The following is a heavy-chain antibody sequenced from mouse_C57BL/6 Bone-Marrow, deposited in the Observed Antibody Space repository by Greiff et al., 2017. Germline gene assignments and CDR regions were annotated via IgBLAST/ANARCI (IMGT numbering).Heavy chain of an antibody. Sequence: QVQLQQSGAELVRPGASVKMSCKASGYTFTDYCIGWAKQRPGHGLEWIGYIYPGGGSTNYNEKFKGKATLTADKSSSTAYMQFSSLTSEDSAIYFCARSWLLDGYFGYWGQGTTLTVSS. D-gene: IGHD2-3*01. CDR1: GYTFTDYC. J-gene: IGHJ2*01. CDR2: IYPGGGST. CDR3: ARSWLLDGYFGY. V-gene: IGHV1-63*01.